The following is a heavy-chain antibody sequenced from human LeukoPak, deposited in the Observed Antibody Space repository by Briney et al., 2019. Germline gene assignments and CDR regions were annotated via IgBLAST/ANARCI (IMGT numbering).Heavy chain of an antibody. CDR1: GYTFNSFG. D-gene: IGHD1-20*01. CDR2: ISLYNGNT. Sequence: ASVKVSCKASGYTFNSFGFSWVRQAPGLGLEWMGWISLYNGNTNYAQKVQGRVTMTTDTSTSTAYMELRSLRSDDTAVYYCARDPGFLITGTYLDYWGQGTLVAVSS. V-gene: IGHV1-18*01. J-gene: IGHJ4*02. CDR3: ARDPGFLITGTYLDY.